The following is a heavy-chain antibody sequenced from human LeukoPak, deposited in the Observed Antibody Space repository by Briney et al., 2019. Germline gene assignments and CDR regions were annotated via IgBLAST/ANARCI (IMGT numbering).Heavy chain of an antibody. Sequence: GGSLRLSCAASGFTFSNYAMHWVRQAPGKGLEWVAVISYDGSDKYYADSVKGRFTISRDNSKNTLYLQMNSLRPEDTAVYYCARELDSSGFLYYFDYWGQGTLVTVSS. CDR1: GFTFSNYA. V-gene: IGHV3-30-3*01. D-gene: IGHD6-19*01. CDR2: ISYDGSDK. CDR3: ARELDSSGFLYYFDY. J-gene: IGHJ4*02.